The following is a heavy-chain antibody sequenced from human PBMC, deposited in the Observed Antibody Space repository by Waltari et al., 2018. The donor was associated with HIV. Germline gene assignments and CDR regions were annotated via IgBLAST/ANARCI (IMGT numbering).Heavy chain of an antibody. CDR1: GFTFTCHW. CDR3: ATTHGSGDYDNDFDY. Sequence: EVQLVESGGGWVQQGGSLTLTCEASGFTFTCHWLGGVRQAPGKGLEWVANINQAGTERHYVDSVRGRFTISRDNGKTSVFLQMNSLTVEDTAVYYCATTHGSGDYDNDFDYWGQGTLV. CDR2: INQAGTER. D-gene: IGHD3-10*01. V-gene: IGHV3-7*01. J-gene: IGHJ4*02.